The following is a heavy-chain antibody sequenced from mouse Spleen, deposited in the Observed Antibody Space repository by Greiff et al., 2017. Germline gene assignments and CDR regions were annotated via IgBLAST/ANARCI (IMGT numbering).Heavy chain of an antibody. CDR1: GYTFTSYG. Sequence: VQLQQSGAELVRPGSSVKMSCTTSGYTFTSYGINWVKQRPGQGLEWIGYIYLGNGYTEYTAKFKGKATLTSDTSSSTAYMQLSSLTSEDSAIYFGERRVGNYAMDDWGQGTSVTVSA. V-gene: IGHV1-58*01. J-gene: IGHJ4*01. CDR3: ERRVGNYAMDD. CDR2: IYLGNGYT. D-gene: IGHD1-1*02.